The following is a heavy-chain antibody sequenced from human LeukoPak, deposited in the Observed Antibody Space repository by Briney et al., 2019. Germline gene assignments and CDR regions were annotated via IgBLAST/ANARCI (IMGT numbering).Heavy chain of an antibody. CDR2: ISGSGGST. CDR1: GFTFSSYA. CDR3: ARYYDSSGSDDAFDI. Sequence: GGSLRLSCAASGFTFSSYAMSWVRQAPGKGLEWVSAISGSGGSTYYADSVKGRFTISRDDSKNTLYLQMNSLRAEDTAVYYCARYYDSSGSDDAFDIWGQGTMVTVSS. D-gene: IGHD3-22*01. J-gene: IGHJ3*02. V-gene: IGHV3-23*01.